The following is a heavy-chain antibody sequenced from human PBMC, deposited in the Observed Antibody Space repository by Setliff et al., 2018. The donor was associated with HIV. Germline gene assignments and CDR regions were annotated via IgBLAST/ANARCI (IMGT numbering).Heavy chain of an antibody. D-gene: IGHD3-3*01. CDR1: GGTFSSYA. CDR2: IIPMYNIP. J-gene: IGHJ4*02. CDR3: ARSAHDSETGY. Sequence: SVKVSCKASGGTFSSYAISWVRQAPGQGLEWMGGIIPMYNIPTYAQKFQGRVTITAVESTSTAYMELSSLRSEDTAFYYCARSAHDSETGYWGQGTLVTVSS. V-gene: IGHV1-69*13.